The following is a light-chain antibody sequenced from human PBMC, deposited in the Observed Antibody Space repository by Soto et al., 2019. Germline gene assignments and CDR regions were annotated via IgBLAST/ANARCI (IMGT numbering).Light chain of an antibody. Sequence: QSALTQPASVSGSPGQSITISCTGTSGDVGGYNYVSWYQQHPGKAPKLIIYDVSSRPSGVSNRFSGSKSGNTASLTISGLQAEDEADYYYSSYTNTATLVLGGGTKVTVL. CDR1: SGDVGGYNY. V-gene: IGLV2-14*01. J-gene: IGLJ2*01. CDR3: SSYTNTATLV. CDR2: DVS.